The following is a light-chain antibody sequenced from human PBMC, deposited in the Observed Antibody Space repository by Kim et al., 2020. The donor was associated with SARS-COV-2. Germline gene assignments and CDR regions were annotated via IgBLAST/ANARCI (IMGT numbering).Light chain of an antibody. Sequence: SYELTQPPSVSVAPGKTASIACGGDNIGSKNVHWYQQKPGQAPVLVIYYDTDRPSGIPERFSGSNSGNTATLTISRVEAGDEADYYCQVWDGSSDHPWVFGGGTKLTVL. CDR1: NIGSKN. J-gene: IGLJ3*02. V-gene: IGLV3-21*04. CDR3: QVWDGSSDHPWV. CDR2: YDT.